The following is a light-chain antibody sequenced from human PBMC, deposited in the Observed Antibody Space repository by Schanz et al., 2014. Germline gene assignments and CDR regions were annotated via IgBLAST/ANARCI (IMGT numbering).Light chain of an antibody. CDR2: WAS. Sequence: DIVMTQSPDSLAVSLGERATINCKSSQTVLYSVNNKNYLAWYQQRPGRSPKLLIYWASTRDSGVPDRFSGSGSGTDFTLKISRVEAEDVGVYYCMQPLETPPITFGQGTRLEIK. J-gene: IGKJ5*01. V-gene: IGKV4-1*01. CDR3: MQPLETPPIT. CDR1: QTVLYSVNNKNY.